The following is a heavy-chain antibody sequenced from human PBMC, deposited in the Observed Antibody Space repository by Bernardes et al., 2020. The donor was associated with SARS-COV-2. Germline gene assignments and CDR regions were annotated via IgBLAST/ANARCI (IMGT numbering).Heavy chain of an antibody. J-gene: IGHJ6*02. CDR2: ISRNSDSY. CDR1: GFTFDLYA. CDR3: AKGTSGSYYEPFYHYGMDV. D-gene: IGHD3-10*01. V-gene: IGHV3-9*01. Sequence: GGSLRLSCAASGFTFDLYAMHWVRQRPGKGLEWVSGISRNSDSYGYADSVKGRFTISRDNAKKSIYLEMNIVRPEDTAFYYCAKGTSGSYYEPFYHYGMDVWGQGTTVTVSS.